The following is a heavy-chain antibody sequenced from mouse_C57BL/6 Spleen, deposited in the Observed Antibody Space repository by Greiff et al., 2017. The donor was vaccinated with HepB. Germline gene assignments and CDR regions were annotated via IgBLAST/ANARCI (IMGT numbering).Heavy chain of an antibody. J-gene: IGHJ3*01. CDR1: GYTFTDYY. CDR3: ARPSFYSGFAY. CDR2: INPNNGGT. Sequence: EVQLQQSGPELVKPGASVKISCKASGYTFTDYYMNWVKQSHGKSLEWIGDINPNNGGTSYNQKFKGKATLTVDKSSSTAYMELRSLTSEDSAVYYCARPSFYSGFAYWGQGTLVTVSA. D-gene: IGHD2-1*01. V-gene: IGHV1-26*01.